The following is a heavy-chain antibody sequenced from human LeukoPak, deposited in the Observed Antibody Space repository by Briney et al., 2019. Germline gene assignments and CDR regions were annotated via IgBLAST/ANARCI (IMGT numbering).Heavy chain of an antibody. D-gene: IGHD3-10*01. J-gene: IGHJ6*02. Sequence: ASVKVSCKASGYTFTSYDINWVRQATGQGLEWMGWMNPNSGDTGYAQKFQGRVTMTRNTSISTAYMELSSLRSEDTAVYYCASVGSGSYYFYYYYYGMDVWGQGTTVTVSS. CDR1: GYTFTSYD. CDR2: MNPNSGDT. CDR3: ASVGSGSYYFYYYYYGMDV. V-gene: IGHV1-8*01.